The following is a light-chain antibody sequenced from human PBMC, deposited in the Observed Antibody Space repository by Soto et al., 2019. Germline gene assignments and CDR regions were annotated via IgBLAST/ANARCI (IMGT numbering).Light chain of an antibody. CDR3: CSYAGSYTHVV. Sequence: QSVLTQPRSVSGSPGQSVTISCTGTSSDFGGYNFVSWYQQQPGKAPKLMIYDVNKRLSGVPDRFSGSKSGNTASLTITGLQAEDEADYYCCSYAGSYTHVVFGGGTKVTVL. CDR2: DVN. J-gene: IGLJ2*01. V-gene: IGLV2-11*01. CDR1: SSDFGGYNF.